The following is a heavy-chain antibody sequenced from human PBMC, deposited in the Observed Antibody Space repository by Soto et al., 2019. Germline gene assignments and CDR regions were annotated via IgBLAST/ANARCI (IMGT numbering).Heavy chain of an antibody. CDR1: GFTFSNAW. CDR3: AKVGGSIAAAPQYFFDD. J-gene: IGHJ4*02. D-gene: IGHD6-13*01. V-gene: IGHV3-23*01. CDR2: ISGSGGST. Sequence: GGSLRLSCAASGFTFSNAWINWVRQAPGKGLEWVSAISGSGGSTYYADSVKGRFTISRDNSKNTLYLQMNSLRAEDTAVYYCAKVGGSIAAAPQYFFDDWGQGTLVTVSS.